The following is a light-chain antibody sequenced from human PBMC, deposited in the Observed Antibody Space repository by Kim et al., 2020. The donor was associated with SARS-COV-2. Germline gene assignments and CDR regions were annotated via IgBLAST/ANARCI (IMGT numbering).Light chain of an antibody. Sequence: SSALTQDPAVSVALGQTVRITCQGDSLRSYYATWYQQRPGQAPIVVIYGKNNRPSGIPDRFSGSSSGNTASLTITGTQAGDEADYYCNSRDSSDNVVFGGGTKVTVL. J-gene: IGLJ2*01. CDR3: NSRDSSDNVV. CDR1: SLRSYY. CDR2: GKN. V-gene: IGLV3-19*01.